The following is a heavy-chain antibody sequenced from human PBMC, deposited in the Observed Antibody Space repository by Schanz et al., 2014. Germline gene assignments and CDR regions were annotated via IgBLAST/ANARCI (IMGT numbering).Heavy chain of an antibody. CDR1: GFSFTTYA. D-gene: IGHD6-19*01. Sequence: DVQLLESGGGLVQPGGSLRLSCAASGFSFTTYAMSWVRQAPGKGLEWVSSISSGGGSTYYADSVKGRFTISRDNAKSSLYLQMNSLRVEDTAVYYCAASSGWHPATDYWGQGTLVTVSS. V-gene: IGHV3-23*01. CDR3: AASSGWHPATDY. CDR2: ISSGGGST. J-gene: IGHJ4*02.